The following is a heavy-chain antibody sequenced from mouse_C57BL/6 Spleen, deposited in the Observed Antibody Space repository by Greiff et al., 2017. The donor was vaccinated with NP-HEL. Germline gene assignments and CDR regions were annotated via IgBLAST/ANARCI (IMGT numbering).Heavy chain of an antibody. CDR2: INYDGSST. V-gene: IGHV5-16*01. J-gene: IGHJ4*01. CDR1: GFTFSDYY. CDR3: ARGRYAMDY. Sequence: DVQLQESEGGLVQPGSSMKLSCTASGFTFSDYYMAWVRQVPEKGLEWVANINYDGSSTYYLDSLKSRFIISRDNAKNILYLQMSSLKSEDTATYYCARGRYAMDYWGQGTSVTVSS.